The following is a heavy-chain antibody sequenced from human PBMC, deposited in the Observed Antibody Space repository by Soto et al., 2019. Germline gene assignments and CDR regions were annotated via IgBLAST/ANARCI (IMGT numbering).Heavy chain of an antibody. D-gene: IGHD3-3*01. V-gene: IGHV1-18*01. Sequence: ASVKVSCKASGYTFTSYGISWVRQAPGQGLEWMGWISAYNGNTNYAQKLQGRVTMTTDTSTSTAYMELRSLRSDDTAVYYCARDSQLRFLEWLFAPENYYYYGMDVWGKGTTVTVSS. CDR2: ISAYNGNT. J-gene: IGHJ6*04. CDR3: ARDSQLRFLEWLFAPENYYYYGMDV. CDR1: GYTFTSYG.